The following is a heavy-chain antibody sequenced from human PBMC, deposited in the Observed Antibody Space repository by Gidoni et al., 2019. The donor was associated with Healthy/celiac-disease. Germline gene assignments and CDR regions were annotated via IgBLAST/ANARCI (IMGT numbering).Heavy chain of an antibody. CDR1: GGAVSSGSHY. CDR3: ARLQPYSSSWYAGAFDI. CDR2: ICTIGST. Sequence: QVQLQESGPGLVKPSQPLSLTCPVSGGAVSSGSHYWSWIRKPAGKGLEWIARICTIGSTNYNPSLKNRVTISVDTSKNQFSLKLSSVTAADTAVYYCARLQPYSSSWYAGAFDIWGQGTMVTVSS. V-gene: IGHV4-61*02. J-gene: IGHJ3*02. D-gene: IGHD6-13*01.